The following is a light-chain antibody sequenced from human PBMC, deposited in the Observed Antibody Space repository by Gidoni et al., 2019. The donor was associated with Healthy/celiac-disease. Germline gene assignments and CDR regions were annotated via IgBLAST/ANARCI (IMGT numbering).Light chain of an antibody. CDR2: DAS. CDR1: QGISSW. V-gene: IGKV1-5*01. J-gene: IGKJ1*01. Sequence: DIQMTQSPSTLPASVGDRVTITCRASQGISSWLAWYQQKPGKAPKLLIYDASSLESGVPSRFSGSGSGTEFTLTISSLQPDDFATYYCQQYNSYSRTFGQGTKVEIK. CDR3: QQYNSYSRT.